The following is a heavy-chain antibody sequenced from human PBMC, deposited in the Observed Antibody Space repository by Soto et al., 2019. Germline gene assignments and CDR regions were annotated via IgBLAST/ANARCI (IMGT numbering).Heavy chain of an antibody. CDR2: IFYPGSS. Sequence: SETLSLTCTVSGDSINSSDFYWGWVRQPPGKGLEWIGSIFYPGSSYYNPSLKSRVTMSVDTSKNQFSLRLRSVTAADTALYFCARHSLALRKNNWFDPWGQGIMVTVSS. CDR3: ARHSLALRKNNWFDP. CDR1: GDSINSSDFY. J-gene: IGHJ5*02. V-gene: IGHV4-39*01. D-gene: IGHD3-3*02.